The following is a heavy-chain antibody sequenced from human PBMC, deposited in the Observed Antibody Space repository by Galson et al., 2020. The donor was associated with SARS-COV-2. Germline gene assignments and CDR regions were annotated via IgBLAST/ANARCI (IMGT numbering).Heavy chain of an antibody. Sequence: GGSLRLSCAASGFTFSSYWMHWVRQAPGKGLVWVSRINSDWSSTSYADSVKGRFTISRDNAKNTLYLQMNSLRAEDTAVYYCARGETYYYDSSGYYPLLDYWGQGTLVTVSS. V-gene: IGHV3-74*01. CDR1: GFTFSSYW. J-gene: IGHJ4*02. D-gene: IGHD3-22*01. CDR3: ARGETYYYDSSGYYPLLDY. CDR2: INSDWSST.